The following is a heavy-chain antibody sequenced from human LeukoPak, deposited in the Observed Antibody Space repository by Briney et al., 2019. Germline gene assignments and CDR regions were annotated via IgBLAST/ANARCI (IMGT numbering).Heavy chain of an antibody. J-gene: IGHJ4*02. D-gene: IGHD2-15*01. V-gene: IGHV3-23*01. CDR2: ISDSGGNT. CDR1: GFTFNKYA. Sequence: PGGSLRLSCAASGFTFNKYAMSWVRQAPGKGLEWVSGISDSGGNTYYADSVKGRFIISRDNSKNTLYLQMNSLRAEDTALYYCAKAWWNSHLGFDCWGQGTLVTVSS. CDR3: AKAWWNSHLGFDC.